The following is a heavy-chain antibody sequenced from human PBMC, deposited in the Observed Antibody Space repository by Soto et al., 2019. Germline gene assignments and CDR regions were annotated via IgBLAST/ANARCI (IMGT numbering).Heavy chain of an antibody. CDR3: AYVRTGILTGCWGDGFHV. V-gene: IGHV3-23*01. J-gene: IGHJ3*01. CDR1: GFTFRNYG. CDR2: ISGSGESI. D-gene: IGHD3-9*01. Sequence: GGSLRLSCAASGFTFRNYGISWVRQSPGEGLEWVSAISGSGESIFYADSVKGRFTISRDNAKNTLYLQMNSLKVEDTAIYYGAYVRTGILTGCWGDGFHVWGQGTRVTVSS.